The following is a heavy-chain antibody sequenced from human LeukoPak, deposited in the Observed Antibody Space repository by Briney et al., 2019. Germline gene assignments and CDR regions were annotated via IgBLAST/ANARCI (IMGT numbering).Heavy chain of an antibody. CDR2: INHSGST. CDR3: ASLEHYYDSSAPRFDY. J-gene: IGHJ4*02. V-gene: IGHV4-34*01. CDR1: GGSFSGYY. D-gene: IGHD3-22*01. Sequence: SETLSLTCAVYGGSFSGYYWSWIRQPPGKGLEWIGEINHSGSTNYNPSLKSRVTISVDTSKNQFSLKLSSVTAADTAVYYCASLEHYYDSSAPRFDYWGQGTLVIVSS.